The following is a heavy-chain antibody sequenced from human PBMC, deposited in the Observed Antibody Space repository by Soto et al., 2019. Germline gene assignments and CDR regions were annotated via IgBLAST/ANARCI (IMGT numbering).Heavy chain of an antibody. CDR1: GYTFDSNW. D-gene: IGHD3-16*02. CDR3: ARLLDSWGEPRYIDS. Sequence: GESLKISCQTAGYTFDSNWIAWVRQIPGEGLEWMGIIYPGDSETRYSPSFQGQVTFSVDRSFKTAFLQWRSLQASDTAMYYCARLLDSWGEPRYIDSWGQGTAVTVSS. CDR2: IYPGDSET. V-gene: IGHV5-51*01. J-gene: IGHJ4*02.